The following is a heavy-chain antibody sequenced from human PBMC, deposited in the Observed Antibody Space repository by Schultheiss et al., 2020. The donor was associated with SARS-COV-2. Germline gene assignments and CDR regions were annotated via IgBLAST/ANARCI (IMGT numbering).Heavy chain of an antibody. D-gene: IGHD5-24*01. CDR2: ISGYSGNT. CDR1: GYTFTSYG. V-gene: IGHV1-18*04. J-gene: IGHJ6*03. Sequence: ASVKVSCKASGYTFTSYGIIWVRQAPGQGLEWMGWISGYSGNTTYAQKIQGRVSMTTDASTNTAYMELRGLRSDDTAVYFCARRVRGGFVSDHNYFIDVWGKGTTVTVS. CDR3: ARRVRGGFVSDHNYFIDV.